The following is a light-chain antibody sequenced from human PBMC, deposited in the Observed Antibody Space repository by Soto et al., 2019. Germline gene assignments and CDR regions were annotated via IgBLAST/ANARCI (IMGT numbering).Light chain of an antibody. CDR3: QQYSTYRT. Sequence: DIQMTQSPSTLSASVGDRVTITCRARQSINSWLAWYQQKPGKAPKLLIYDASSLESGVPSRFSGSGSGTEFTLTISSLQPDDFATYYCQQYSTYRTFGQGTKV. J-gene: IGKJ1*01. CDR2: DAS. V-gene: IGKV1-5*01. CDR1: QSINSW.